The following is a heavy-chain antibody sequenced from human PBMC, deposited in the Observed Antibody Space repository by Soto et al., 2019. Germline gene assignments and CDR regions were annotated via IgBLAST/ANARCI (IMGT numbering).Heavy chain of an antibody. V-gene: IGHV4-59*01. CDR3: ARSVAVPGAHIDY. Sequence: SETLSLTCSVSGGSISGSYWSWIRQSPGKGLEWLGYVYYTGSTNYSPSLRSRVSISVDTSKNEFSLRLSSVTAADTAVYFCARSVAVPGAHIDYWCQGTHVTVSS. CDR2: VYYTGST. CDR1: GGSISGSY. D-gene: IGHD6-19*01. J-gene: IGHJ4*02.